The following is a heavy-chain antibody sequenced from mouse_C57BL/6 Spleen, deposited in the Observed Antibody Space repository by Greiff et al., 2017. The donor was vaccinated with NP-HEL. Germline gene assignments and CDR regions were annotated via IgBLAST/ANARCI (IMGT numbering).Heavy chain of an antibody. CDR3: ALYYYGSRGYYFDY. CDR1: GYTFTDYY. V-gene: IGHV1-26*01. Sequence: EVQLQQSGPELVKPGASVKISCKASGYTFTDYYMNWVKQSHGKSLEWIGDINPNNGGTSYNQKFKGKATLTVDKSSSTAYMELRSLTSEDSAVYYCALYYYGSRGYYFDYWGQGTTLTVSS. D-gene: IGHD1-1*01. CDR2: INPNNGGT. J-gene: IGHJ2*01.